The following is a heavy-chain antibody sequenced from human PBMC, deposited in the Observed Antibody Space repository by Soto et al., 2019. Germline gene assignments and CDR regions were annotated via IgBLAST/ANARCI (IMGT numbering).Heavy chain of an antibody. CDR3: ARGARGYCSGAACYPLDN. D-gene: IGHD2-15*01. V-gene: IGHV1-46*01. CDR1: GYTFTDYF. Sequence: ASVKVSCKASGYTFTDYFIHWVRQAPGQGLEWMGLINPNGGGTSYAQKFQGRLIMTSDTSAGTGYMEMRSLSSEDTAIYYCARGARGYCSGAACYPLDNWGQGSRVTVSS. J-gene: IGHJ4*02. CDR2: INPNGGGT.